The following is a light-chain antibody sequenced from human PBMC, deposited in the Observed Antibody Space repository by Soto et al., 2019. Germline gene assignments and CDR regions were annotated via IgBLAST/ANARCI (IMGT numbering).Light chain of an antibody. CDR3: QHGYTTPPT. CDR2: AAS. V-gene: IGKV1-39*01. Sequence: DIQMTQSPASLSASAGDRVTITCRASQSISSYLNCYQQKPGKAPKVLIYAASSLQAGVPSRFSCRGSGADFTLTIISLQPNYFANYCCQHGYTTPPTFGGGTEVEIK. J-gene: IGKJ4*01. CDR1: QSISSY.